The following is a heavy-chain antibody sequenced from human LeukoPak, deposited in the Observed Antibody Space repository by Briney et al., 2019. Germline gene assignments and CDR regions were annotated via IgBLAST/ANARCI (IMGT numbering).Heavy chain of an antibody. V-gene: IGHV1-18*01. CDR2: ISAYNGNT. CDR3: ARASEYCSSTGCYGGDYYYYGMDV. J-gene: IGHJ6*02. CDR1: GYTFTSYG. D-gene: IGHD2-2*01. Sequence: GASVKVSCKASGYTFTSYGISWVRQAPGQGLEWMGWISAYNGNTNYAQKLQGRVTMTTDTSTSTAYMELRSLRSDDTAVYYCARASEYCSSTGCYGGDYYYYGMDVWGQGTTVTVSS.